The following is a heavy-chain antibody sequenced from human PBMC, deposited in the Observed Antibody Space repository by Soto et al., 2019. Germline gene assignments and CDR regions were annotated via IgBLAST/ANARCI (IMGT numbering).Heavy chain of an antibody. CDR2: IIPIFGTA. J-gene: IGHJ3*02. CDR1: GGTFSSYA. V-gene: IGHV1-69*06. D-gene: IGHD4-17*01. Sequence: SVKVSCKASGGTFSSYAISWVRQAPGQGLEWMGGIIPIFGTANYAQKFQGRVTITADKSTSTAYMELSSLRSEDTAVYYCARTTTVVTGRAFDIWGQGTMVTVSS. CDR3: ARTTTVVTGRAFDI.